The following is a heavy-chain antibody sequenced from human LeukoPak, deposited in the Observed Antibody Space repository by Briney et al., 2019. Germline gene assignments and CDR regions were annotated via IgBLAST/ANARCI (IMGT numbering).Heavy chain of an antibody. CDR3: ATADIVAFYGMDV. CDR1: GFTFSSYG. D-gene: IGHD2-15*01. CDR2: ISYDGSNK. V-gene: IGHV3-30*03. Sequence: GRSLRLSCAASGFTFSSYGMHWVRQAPGKGLEWVAVISYDGSNKYYADSVKGRFTISRDNSKNTLYLQMNSLRAEDTAVYYCATADIVAFYGMDVWGQGTTVTVSS. J-gene: IGHJ6*02.